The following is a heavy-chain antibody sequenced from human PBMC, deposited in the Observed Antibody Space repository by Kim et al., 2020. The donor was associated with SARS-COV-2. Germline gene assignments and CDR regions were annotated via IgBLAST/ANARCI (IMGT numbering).Heavy chain of an antibody. V-gene: IGHV4-34*01. CDR1: GGSFSGYY. Sequence: SETLSLTCAVYGGSFSGYYWSWIRQPPGKGLEWIGEINHSGSTNYNPSLKSRVTISVDTSKNQFSLKLSSVTAADTAMYYCARGYSGYDFNWFDPWGQGTLVTVSS. D-gene: IGHD5-12*01. J-gene: IGHJ5*02. CDR2: INHSGST. CDR3: ARGYSGYDFNWFDP.